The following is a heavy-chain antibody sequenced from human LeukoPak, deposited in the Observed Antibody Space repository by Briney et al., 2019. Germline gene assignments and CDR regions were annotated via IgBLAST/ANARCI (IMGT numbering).Heavy chain of an antibody. J-gene: IGHJ4*02. D-gene: IGHD3-16*02. CDR3: AKDPSIMITFGGVIVTPSEADY. CDR2: IRGGGGST. V-gene: IGHV3-23*01. CDR1: GFTFSSYA. Sequence: PGGSLRLSCAASGFTFSSYAMRWVRQAPGKGLEWVSAIRGGGGSTYYADSVKGRFTISRDNSKNTLYLQMNSLRAEDTAVYYCAKDPSIMITFGGVIVTPSEADYWGQGTLVTVSS.